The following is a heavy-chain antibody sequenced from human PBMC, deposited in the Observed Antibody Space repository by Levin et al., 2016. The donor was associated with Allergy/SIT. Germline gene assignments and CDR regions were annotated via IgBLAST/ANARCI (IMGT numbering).Heavy chain of an antibody. Sequence: SETLSLTCAVYGGSFSGYYWSWIRQPPGKGLEWIGEINHSGSTNYNPSLKSRVTISVDTSKNQFSLKLSSVTAADTAVYYCARQFYCDSGGYQDAFDIWGQGTMATVSS. CDR2: INHSGST. CDR1: GGSFSGYY. V-gene: IGHV4-34*01. J-gene: IGHJ3*02. CDR3: ARQFYCDSGGYQDAFDI. D-gene: IGHD3-22*01.